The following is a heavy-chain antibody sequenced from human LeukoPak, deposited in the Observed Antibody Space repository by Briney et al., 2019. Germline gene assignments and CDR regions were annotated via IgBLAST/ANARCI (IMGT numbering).Heavy chain of an antibody. CDR3: TRDNYDYVWGSVLYDY. V-gene: IGHV3-49*04. CDR2: IRSKAYGGTT. Sequence: GGSLRLSCTASGFTFGDYAMSWVRQAPGKGLEWVGFIRSKAYGGTTEYAASVKGRFTISRDDSKSIAYLQMNSLKTEDTAVYYCTRDNYDYVWGSVLYDYWGQGTLVTVSS. J-gene: IGHJ4*02. CDR1: GFTFGDYA. D-gene: IGHD3-16*01.